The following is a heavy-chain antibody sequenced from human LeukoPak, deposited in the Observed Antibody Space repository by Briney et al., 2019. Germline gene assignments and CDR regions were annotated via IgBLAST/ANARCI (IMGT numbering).Heavy chain of an antibody. CDR1: GFTFSSYA. V-gene: IGHV3-23*01. Sequence: GSLRLSCAASGFTFSSYAMSWVRQAPGKGLEWVSAISGSGGSTYYADSVKGRFTISRDNSKNTLYLQMNSLRAEDTAVYYCAKDVITIFRVGDNWFDPWGQGTLVTVSS. CDR3: AKDVITIFRVGDNWFDP. CDR2: ISGSGGST. D-gene: IGHD3-3*01. J-gene: IGHJ5*02.